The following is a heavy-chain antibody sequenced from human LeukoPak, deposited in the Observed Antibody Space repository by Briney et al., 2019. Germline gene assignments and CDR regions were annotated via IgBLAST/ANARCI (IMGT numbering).Heavy chain of an antibody. Sequence: GESLKISCKGSGYSFTSYWIGWVRQMPGEGLEWMGIIYPGDSDTRYSPSFQGQVTISADKSISTAYLQWSSLKASDTAMYYCAREGYSYGLFAQYYFDYWGQGTLVTVSS. CDR2: IYPGDSDT. V-gene: IGHV5-51*01. D-gene: IGHD5-18*01. CDR1: GYSFTSYW. CDR3: AREGYSYGLFAQYYFDY. J-gene: IGHJ4*02.